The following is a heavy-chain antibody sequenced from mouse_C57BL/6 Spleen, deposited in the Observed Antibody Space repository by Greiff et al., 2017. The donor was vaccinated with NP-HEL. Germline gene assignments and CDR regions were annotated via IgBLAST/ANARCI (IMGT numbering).Heavy chain of an antibody. CDR3: ARPHYYYGYFEV. J-gene: IGHJ1*03. CDR1: GYTFTSYW. CDR2: IDPSDSYT. Sequence: QVQLQQPGAELVMPGASVKLSCKASGYTFTSYWMHWVKQRPGQGLEWIGEIDPSDSYTNYNQKFKGKSTLTVDKSSSTAYMQLSSLTSEDSAVYYCARPHYYYGYFEVWGTWTTVTVSS. D-gene: IGHD1-1*01. V-gene: IGHV1-69*01.